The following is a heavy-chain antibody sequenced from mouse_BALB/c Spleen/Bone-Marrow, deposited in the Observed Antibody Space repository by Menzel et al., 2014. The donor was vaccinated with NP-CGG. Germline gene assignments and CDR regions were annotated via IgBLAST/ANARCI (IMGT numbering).Heavy chain of an antibody. D-gene: IGHD2-3*01. CDR1: GYALTNYL. CDR2: INPGSGGN. Sequence: VQLQESGAELVRPGTSVKVSCKASGYALTNYLIEWVKQRPGQGLEWIGVINPGSGGNNYNEKFKGKATLTADKSSSTAYMQLSSLTPDDSAVHFCARSIYDGYSEAMDYWGQGTSVTVSS. CDR3: ARSIYDGYSEAMDY. V-gene: IGHV1-54*03. J-gene: IGHJ4*01.